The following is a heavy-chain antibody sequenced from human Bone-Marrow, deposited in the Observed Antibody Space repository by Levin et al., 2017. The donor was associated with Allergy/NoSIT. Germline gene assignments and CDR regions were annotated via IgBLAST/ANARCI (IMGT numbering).Heavy chain of an antibody. CDR1: RYNFSTNW. V-gene: IGHV5-51*01. CDR2: IYPDNSHT. D-gene: IGHD2-21*01. J-gene: IGHJ4*02. Sequence: GESLKISCQASRYNFSTNWVAWVRQTPGKGLEWIGAIYPDNSHTKYNPSFQGQVTISADKSISIAYLQWHSLKASDTAMYYCARGGTLYYGEYFVPRGDFDYWGQGALVTVSS. CDR3: ARGGTLYYGEYFVPRGDFDY.